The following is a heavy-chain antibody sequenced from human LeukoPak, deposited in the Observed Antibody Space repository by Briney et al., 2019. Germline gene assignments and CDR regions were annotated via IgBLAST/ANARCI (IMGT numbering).Heavy chain of an antibody. D-gene: IGHD2-2*01. J-gene: IGHJ2*01. CDR3: AKGTIVPALYLYFDL. CDR1: GFTFSSCA. Sequence: GGSLRLSCAASGFTFSSCAMSWVRQAPGKGLEWVSAISGSGGSTYYADSVKGRFTISRDNSKNTLYLQMNSLRAEDTAVYYCAKGTIVPALYLYFDLWGRGTLVTVSS. V-gene: IGHV3-23*01. CDR2: ISGSGGST.